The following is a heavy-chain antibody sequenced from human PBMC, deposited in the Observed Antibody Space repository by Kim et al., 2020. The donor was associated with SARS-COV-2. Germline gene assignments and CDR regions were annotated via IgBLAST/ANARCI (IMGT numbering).Heavy chain of an antibody. V-gene: IGHV4-34*01. CDR1: GGSFSGYY. CDR3: ASGYSNNYYYYYMDV. CDR2: INHSGST. J-gene: IGHJ6*03. Sequence: SETLSLTCAVYGGSFSGYYWSWIRQPPGKGLEWIGEINHSGSTNYNPSLKSRVTISVDTSKNQFSLKLSSVTAADTAVYYCASGYSNNYYYYYMDVWGKG. D-gene: IGHD4-4*01.